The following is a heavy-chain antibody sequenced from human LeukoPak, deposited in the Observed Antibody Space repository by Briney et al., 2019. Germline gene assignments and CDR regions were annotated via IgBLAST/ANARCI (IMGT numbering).Heavy chain of an antibody. CDR2: IYYSGST. V-gene: IGHV4-59*05. CDR1: GGSISSYY. D-gene: IGHD3-9*01. J-gene: IGHJ4*02. CDR3: ARRGGLRYFDWLLDY. Sequence: PSETLSLTCTVSGGSISSYYWSWIRQPPGKGLEWIGSIYYSGSTYYNPSLKSRVTISVDTSKNQFSLKLSSVTAADTAVYYCARRGGLRYFDWLLDYWGQGTLVTVSS.